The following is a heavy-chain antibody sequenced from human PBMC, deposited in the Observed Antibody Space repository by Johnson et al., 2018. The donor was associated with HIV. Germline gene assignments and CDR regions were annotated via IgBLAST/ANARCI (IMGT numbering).Heavy chain of an antibody. Sequence: VQLVESGGGLIQPGGSLRLSCAASGFTVSSNYMSWVRQAPGKGLEWVSVIFSGGTTYYADSVKGRFTISRDNSKNTLYLQMNSLRAEDTAVYYGTRACRDGYTCDAYDIWGQGTMVTVSS. CDR1: GFTVSSNY. CDR2: IFSGGTT. D-gene: IGHD5-24*01. CDR3: TRACRDGYTCDAYDI. J-gene: IGHJ3*02. V-gene: IGHV3-53*01.